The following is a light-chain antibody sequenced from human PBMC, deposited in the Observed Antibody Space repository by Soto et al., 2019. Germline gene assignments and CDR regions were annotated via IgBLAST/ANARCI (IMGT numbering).Light chain of an antibody. CDR2: GAA. Sequence: EIVMTQSPATLSVSPGDRATLSCRASQSVFSSLAWYQQKPGQAPRLLIYGAATRATGIPARFSGSGSGTKFTLTISSLQSEDFAVYYCQQYHNWPAFGQGTKVEIK. CDR1: QSVFSS. CDR3: QQYHNWPA. V-gene: IGKV3-15*01. J-gene: IGKJ1*01.